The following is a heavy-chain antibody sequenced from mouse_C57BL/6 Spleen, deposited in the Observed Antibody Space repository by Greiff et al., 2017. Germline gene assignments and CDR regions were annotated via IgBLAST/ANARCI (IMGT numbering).Heavy chain of an antibody. V-gene: IGHV1-42*01. D-gene: IGHD1-1*01. CDR2: INPSTGGT. Sequence: VQLQQSGPGLVKPGASVKISCKASGYSFTGYYMNWVKQSPEKSLEWIGEINPSTGGTTYNQKFKAKATLTVDKSSSTAYMQLKSLTSEDSAVYYCARREGYYGWYFDVWGTGTTVTVSS. J-gene: IGHJ1*03. CDR3: ARREGYYGWYFDV. CDR1: GYSFTGYY.